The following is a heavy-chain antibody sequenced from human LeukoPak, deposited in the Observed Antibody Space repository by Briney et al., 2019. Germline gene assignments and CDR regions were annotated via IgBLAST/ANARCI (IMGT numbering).Heavy chain of an antibody. D-gene: IGHD4-17*01. J-gene: IGHJ4*02. CDR1: GFPFSSYA. CDR2: IIDSGSNT. Sequence: GGSLRLSCAASGFPFSSYAMSWVRQAPGKGLEWVSTIIDSGSNTYYLDSVKGRFTISRDNSKNTLYLQMSSLRADDTAVYYCSKKGQSEDYGKPGWGQGTLVTVSS. V-gene: IGHV3-23*01. CDR3: SKKGQSEDYGKPG.